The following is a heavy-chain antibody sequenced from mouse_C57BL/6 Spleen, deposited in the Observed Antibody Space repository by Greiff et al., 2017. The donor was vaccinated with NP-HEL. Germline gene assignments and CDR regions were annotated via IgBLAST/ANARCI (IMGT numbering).Heavy chain of an antibody. J-gene: IGHJ3*01. V-gene: IGHV1-69*01. CDR1: GYTFTSYW. CDR3: ARSLSYYGSSC. D-gene: IGHD1-1*01. Sequence: QVQLQQPGAELVMPGASVKLSCKASGYTFTSYWMHWVKQRPGQGLEWIGEIDPSDSYTNYNQKFKGKSTLTVDKSSSTAYMQLSSLTSEDSAVYYCARSLSYYGSSCWGQGTLVTVSA. CDR2: IDPSDSYT.